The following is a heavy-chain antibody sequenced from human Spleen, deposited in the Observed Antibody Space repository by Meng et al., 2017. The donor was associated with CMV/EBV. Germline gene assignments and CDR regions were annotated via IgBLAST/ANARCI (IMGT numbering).Heavy chain of an antibody. J-gene: IGHJ4*02. CDR2: IYYSGST. CDR1: GGSISSYY. D-gene: IGHD6-6*01. CDR3: ARAYSSSYRVDY. Sequence: SETLSLTRTVSGGSISSYYWNWIRQPPGKGLEWIGYIYYSGSTTYNPSLKSRVTISVDTSKNQLSLKLSSVTAADTAVYYCARAYSSSYRVDYWGQGTLVTVSS. V-gene: IGHV4-59*01.